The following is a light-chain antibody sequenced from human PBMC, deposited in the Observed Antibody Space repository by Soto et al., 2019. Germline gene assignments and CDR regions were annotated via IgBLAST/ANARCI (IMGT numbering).Light chain of an antibody. CDR2: GAS. V-gene: IGKV3-20*01. CDR3: QQYSNSPTWT. CDR1: QSVSSSY. Sequence: EIVLTHSPGSLSLSPCERATLSSSASQSVSSSYLAWHQQKPGQAPRLLIYGASSRATGIPDRFSGSGSGTDFTLTISRLEPEDFAVYYCQQYSNSPTWTFGQGTKVDIK. J-gene: IGKJ1*01.